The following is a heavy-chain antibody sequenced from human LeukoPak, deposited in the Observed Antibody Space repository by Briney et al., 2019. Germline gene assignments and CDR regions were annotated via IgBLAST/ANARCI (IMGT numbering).Heavy chain of an antibody. CDR2: IYYSGST. D-gene: IGHD3-16*01. J-gene: IGHJ4*02. CDR3: ASWGQQLYYFDY. CDR1: GGSISSYY. V-gene: IGHV4-59*01. Sequence: PSETLSLTCTVSGGSISSYYWSWIRQPPGKGLEWIGYIYYSGSTNYNPSLKSRVTISVDTSKNQFSLKLSSVTAADTAVYYCASWGQQLYYFDYWGQGTLVTVSS.